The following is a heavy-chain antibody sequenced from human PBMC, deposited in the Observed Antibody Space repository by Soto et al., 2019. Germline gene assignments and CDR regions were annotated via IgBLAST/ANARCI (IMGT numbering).Heavy chain of an antibody. D-gene: IGHD3-22*01. V-gene: IGHV1-69*01. J-gene: IGHJ5*02. CDR3: ARRYYDSSGYFGYSSFAP. CDR2: IIPIFGTA. CDR1: GGTFSSYA. Sequence: QVQLVQSGAEVKKPGSSVKVSCKASGGTFSSYAISWVRQAPGQGLEWMGGIIPIFGTANYAQKFQGRVTITADESTSTAYMELSSLRSEDTAVYYCARRYYDSSGYFGYSSFAPWGQGTLVTISS.